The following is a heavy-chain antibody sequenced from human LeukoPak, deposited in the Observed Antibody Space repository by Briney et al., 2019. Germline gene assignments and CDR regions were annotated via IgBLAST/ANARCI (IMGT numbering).Heavy chain of an antibody. Sequence: ASVKVSCKASGGTFSSYAISWVRQAPGQGLEWMGGIIPIFGTANYAQKFQGRVTITADESTSTAYMELSSLRSEDTAVYYCAREYDFWSGYHPYYYYMDVWGKGTTVTVSS. CDR3: AREYDFWSGYHPYYYYMDV. D-gene: IGHD3-3*01. V-gene: IGHV1-69*13. CDR2: IIPIFGTA. CDR1: GGTFSSYA. J-gene: IGHJ6*03.